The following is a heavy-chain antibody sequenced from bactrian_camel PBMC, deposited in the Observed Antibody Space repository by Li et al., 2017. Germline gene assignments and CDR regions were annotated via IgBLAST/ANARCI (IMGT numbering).Heavy chain of an antibody. CDR2: IVFGGST. Sequence: HVQLVESGGGSVQTGWSLRLSCTTSGAPFDSGDMGWYRQAPGIECKLISTIVFGGSTFYSDSVKGRFTISHDKSKNTAYLQKNDLKPVDTAMYYCAEAPYRDGFSTKCRGQGTQVTVS. D-gene: IGHD4*01. CDR1: GAPFDSGD. V-gene: IGHV3S55*01. J-gene: IGHJ4*01. CDR3: AEAPYRDGFSTKC.